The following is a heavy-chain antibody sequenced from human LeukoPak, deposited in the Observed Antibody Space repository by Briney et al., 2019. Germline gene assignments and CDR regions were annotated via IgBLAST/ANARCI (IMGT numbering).Heavy chain of an antibody. CDR3: ARDLSGVTGYTYGRGIDY. D-gene: IGHD5-18*01. J-gene: IGHJ4*02. Sequence: GGSLRLSCVASGFTFSTSGIHWVRQSPGKGLDWVAFIRNDGDKKNYAESVKGRFTISRDNSKNTLYLQMDSLSAEDTAVYYCARDLSGVTGYTYGRGIDYWGQGTLVTVSS. CDR1: GFTFSTSG. CDR2: IRNDGDKK. V-gene: IGHV3-30*02.